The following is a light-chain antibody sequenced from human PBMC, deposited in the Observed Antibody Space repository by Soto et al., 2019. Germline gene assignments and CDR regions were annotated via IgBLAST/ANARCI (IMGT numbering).Light chain of an antibody. CDR1: QDISNC. V-gene: IGKV1-27*01. J-gene: IGKJ5*01. Sequence: DIQMTQSPSSLSASIGDTVTITCRASQDISNCLAWYQQTPGKVPKLLIYTASTLQSGVPSRFSGSGSGTDFTLTISSLQPEDVATYYCQKYNSALTFGQGTRLEI. CDR3: QKYNSALT. CDR2: TAS.